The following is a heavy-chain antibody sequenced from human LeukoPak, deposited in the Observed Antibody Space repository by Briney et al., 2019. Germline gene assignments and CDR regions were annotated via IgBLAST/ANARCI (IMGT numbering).Heavy chain of an antibody. CDR2: IKQDGSEK. V-gene: IGHV3-7*01. CDR1: GFTFSNYW. CDR3: VRDRKIQLWEDYYFDY. J-gene: IGHJ4*02. D-gene: IGHD5-18*01. Sequence: PGGSLRLSCAASGFTFSNYWMSWVRQAPGKGLEWVANIKQDGSEKYHVESVKGRFTISRDNAKNSLYLQMNSLRAEDTAVYNCVRDRKIQLWEDYYFDYWGQGTLVTVSS.